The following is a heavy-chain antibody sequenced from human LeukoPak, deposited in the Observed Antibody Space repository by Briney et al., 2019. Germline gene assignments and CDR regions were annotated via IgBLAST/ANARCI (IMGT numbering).Heavy chain of an antibody. CDR2: IYSGGST. D-gene: IGHD6-19*01. CDR1: GFTVSSNY. J-gene: IGHJ4*02. V-gene: IGHV3-53*01. CDR3: ARGIAVAGTNYFDY. Sequence: GSLRLSCAASGFTVSSNYMSWVRQAPGKGLEGVSVIYSGGSTYYADSDTGRFTISRDNSKNTLYLQMNSLRGEDTAVYYCARGIAVAGTNYFDYWGQGTLVTVSS.